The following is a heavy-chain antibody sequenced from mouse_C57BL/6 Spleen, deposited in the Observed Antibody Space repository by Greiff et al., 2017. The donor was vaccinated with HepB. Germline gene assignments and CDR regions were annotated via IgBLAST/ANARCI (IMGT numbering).Heavy chain of an antibody. CDR3: ARTGHFDY. CDR1: GFTFSDYG. J-gene: IGHJ2*01. D-gene: IGHD4-1*01. V-gene: IGHV5-17*01. CDR2: IGSGSSTI. Sequence: EVKLMESGGGLVKPGGSLKLSCAASGFTFSDYGMHWVRQAPEKGLEWVAYIGSGSSTIYYADTMKGRFTISRDNAKNTLFLQMTSLRSEDTAMYYCARTGHFDYWGQGTTLTVSS.